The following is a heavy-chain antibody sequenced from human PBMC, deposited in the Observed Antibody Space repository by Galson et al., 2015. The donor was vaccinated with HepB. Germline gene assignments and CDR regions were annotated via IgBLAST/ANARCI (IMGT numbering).Heavy chain of an antibody. J-gene: IGHJ4*02. CDR2: IKSKSDGGIT. CDR3: TTDISHSSGYYVGVGS. D-gene: IGHD6-19*01. CDR1: GFTFNNAY. Sequence: SLRLSCAASGFTFNNAYMSWVRQAPGKGLEWVGRIKSKSDGGITDYAAPVEGRFTISRDDSKSTLYLQLNSLKTEDTAVYYCTTDISHSSGYYVGVGSWGQGTLVTVSS. V-gene: IGHV3-15*01.